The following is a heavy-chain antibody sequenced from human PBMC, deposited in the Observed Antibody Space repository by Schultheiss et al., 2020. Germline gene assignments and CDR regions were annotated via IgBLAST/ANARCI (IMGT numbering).Heavy chain of an antibody. D-gene: IGHD6-13*01. CDR2: ISGSGGST. V-gene: IGHV3-23*01. Sequence: GGSLRLSCAASGFTFSSYSMNWVRQAPGKGLEWVSAISGSGGSTYYADSVKGRFTISRDNSKNTLYLQMNSLRAEDTAVYYCAKDPSSSWTPNWFDPWGQGTLVTVSS. CDR1: GFTFSSYS. J-gene: IGHJ5*02. CDR3: AKDPSSSWTPNWFDP.